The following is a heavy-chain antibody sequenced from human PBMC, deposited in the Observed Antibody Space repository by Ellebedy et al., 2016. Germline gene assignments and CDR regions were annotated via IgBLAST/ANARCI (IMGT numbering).Heavy chain of an antibody. J-gene: IGHJ4*02. V-gene: IGHV3-7*03. CDR3: VKGASSGSWVTMDH. CDR1: GFTFSTYW. D-gene: IGHD6-13*01. CDR2: INQVGSEK. Sequence: GESLKISCAASGFTFSTYWMSWVRQVPGKGLEWVANINQVGSEKYYVESVKGRFTISRDNVKNLLYLQMNSLGPEDTALYFCVKGASSGSWVTMDHWGPGALVTVSS.